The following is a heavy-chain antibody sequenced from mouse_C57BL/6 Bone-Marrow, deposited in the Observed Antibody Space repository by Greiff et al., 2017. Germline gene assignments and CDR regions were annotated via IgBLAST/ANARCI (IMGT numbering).Heavy chain of an antibody. V-gene: IGHV5-16*01. CDR1: GFTFSDYY. CDR2: INYDGSST. J-gene: IGHJ3*01. D-gene: IGHD2-1*01. CDR3: ARDDGNYVFAY. Sequence: EVHLVESEGGLVQPGSSMKLSCTASGFTFSDYYMAWVRQVPEKGLEWVANINYDGSSTYYLDSLTSRFIISRDNAKNILYLQMSSLKSEDTATYYCARDDGNYVFAYWGQGTLVTVSA.